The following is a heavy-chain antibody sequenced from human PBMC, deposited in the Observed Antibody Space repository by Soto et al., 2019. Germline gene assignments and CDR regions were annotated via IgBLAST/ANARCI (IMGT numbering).Heavy chain of an antibody. V-gene: IGHV5-51*01. CDR1: GYSFTSYW. CDR3: VNLGRDGYNVYYVYGMDV. CDR2: IYPGDSDT. D-gene: IGHD5-12*01. Sequence: GESLKISCKGSGYSFTSYWIGWVRPLPGKGLEWMGIIYPGDSDTRYSPSFQGQVTISADKSISTAYLQWSSLKASDTAMYFCVNLGRDGYNVYYVYGMDVWGQGTTVTVSS. J-gene: IGHJ6*02.